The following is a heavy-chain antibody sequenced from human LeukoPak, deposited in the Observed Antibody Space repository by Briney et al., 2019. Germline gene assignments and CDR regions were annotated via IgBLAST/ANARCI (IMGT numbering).Heavy chain of an antibody. J-gene: IGHJ5*02. V-gene: IGHV1-18*01. CDR2: ISAYNGNT. Sequence: ASVKVSCKASGYTFTSYGISWVRQAPGQGVEWVGWISAYNGNTNYAQKLQGRVTMTTDTSTSTAHMELRSLTSDDTAAYYCARDRYSSSWVWFDPWGQGTLVTVSS. CDR1: GYTFTSYG. D-gene: IGHD6-13*01. CDR3: ARDRYSSSWVWFDP.